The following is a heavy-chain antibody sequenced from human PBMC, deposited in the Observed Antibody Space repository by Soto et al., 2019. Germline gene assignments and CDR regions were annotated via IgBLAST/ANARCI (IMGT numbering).Heavy chain of an antibody. V-gene: IGHV4-59*01. CDR2: IYYSGST. D-gene: IGHD3-10*01. CDR1: GGSISSYY. Sequence: SETLSLTCTVSGGSISSYYWSWIRQPPGKGLEWIGYIYYSGSTNYDPSLKSRVTISVDTSKNQFSLKLSSVTAADTAVFFFARDVLWFGEENSYYYGMDVWGQGTTVTVSS. CDR3: ARDVLWFGEENSYYYGMDV. J-gene: IGHJ6*02.